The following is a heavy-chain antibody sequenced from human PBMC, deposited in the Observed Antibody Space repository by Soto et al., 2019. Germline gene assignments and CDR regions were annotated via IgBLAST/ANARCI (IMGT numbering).Heavy chain of an antibody. J-gene: IGHJ6*02. Sequence: QVQLVQSGAEVKKPGSSVKVSCKASGGTVSSYAISWVRQAPGQGLEWMGGLIPIFGTADYAQKFQGRVTSTADQSTSTAYMELSSLRSEDTAVYYCARSGARPGDYYYGMDVWGQGTTVTVSS. D-gene: IGHD3-10*01. CDR2: LIPIFGTA. CDR1: GGTVSSYA. V-gene: IGHV1-69*12. CDR3: ARSGARPGDYYYGMDV.